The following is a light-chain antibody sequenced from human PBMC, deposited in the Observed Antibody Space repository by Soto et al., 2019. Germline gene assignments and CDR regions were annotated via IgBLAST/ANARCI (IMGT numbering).Light chain of an antibody. CDR2: DAS. J-gene: IGKJ1*01. Sequence: EIVMTQSPVPLSVSPGERATLSCRASQSVSSYLAWYQQKPGQATRLLIYDASNRATGIPDRFSGSGSGTDFTLTISRLEPEDFAVYYCQQYGSSPWPFGQGTMVDI. CDR1: QSVSSY. V-gene: IGKV3-20*01. CDR3: QQYGSSPWP.